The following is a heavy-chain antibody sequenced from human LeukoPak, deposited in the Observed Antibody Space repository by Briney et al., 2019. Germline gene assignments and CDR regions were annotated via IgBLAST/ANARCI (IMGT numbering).Heavy chain of an antibody. CDR3: ARSAAFDI. Sequence: SETLSLTCTVSGGSISSSSYYWGWIRQPPGKGLEWIGSIYYSGSTYYNPSLKSRVTISVDTSKNQFSLKLSSVTAADTAVYYCARSAAFDIWGQGTMVTVSS. CDR2: IYYSGST. J-gene: IGHJ3*02. CDR1: GGSISSSSYY. V-gene: IGHV4-39*01.